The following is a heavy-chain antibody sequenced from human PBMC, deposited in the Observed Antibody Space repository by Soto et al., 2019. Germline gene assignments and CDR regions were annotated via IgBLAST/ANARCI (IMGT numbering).Heavy chain of an antibody. V-gene: IGHV4-59*08. CDR1: GGSISSYY. CDR3: ARLLYCSGGSCPPYYYYYGMDV. CDR2: IYFSGGT. D-gene: IGHD2-15*01. Sequence: SETLSLTCTVSGGSISSYYWSWIRQPPGKGLEWIGYIYFSGGTNYNPSLKSRVTISVDTSKNQFSLKLSSVTAADTAVYYCARLLYCSGGSCPPYYYYYGMDVWGQGTTVTVSS. J-gene: IGHJ6*02.